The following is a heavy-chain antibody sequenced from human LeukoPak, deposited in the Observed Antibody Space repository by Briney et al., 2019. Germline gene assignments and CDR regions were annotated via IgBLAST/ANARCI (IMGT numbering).Heavy chain of an antibody. CDR1: GYTFTSYD. CDR2: MNPNSGNT. J-gene: IGHJ5*02. CDR3: ARGHVATPDWFDP. Sequence: GASVKVSCKASGYTFTSYDINWVRQATGQGLEWMGWMNPNSGNTGYAQKFQGRVTMTRNTSVSTAYMELSSLRSEDTAVYYCARGHVATPDWFDPWGQGTLVTVSS. V-gene: IGHV1-8*01.